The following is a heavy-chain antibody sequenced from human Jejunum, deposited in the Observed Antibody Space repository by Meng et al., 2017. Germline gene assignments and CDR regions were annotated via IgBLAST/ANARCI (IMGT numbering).Heavy chain of an antibody. V-gene: IGHV4-30-2*01. CDR2: IYNTGSP. D-gene: IGHD2-2*03. CDR3: ARMDSAFHYFDY. J-gene: IGHJ4*02. CDR1: GGSINSDGYT. Sequence: HPQLQKSGSGLVKHSLNLSLTCAVSGGSINSDGYTWSWIRQPPGKGLVWIGYIYNTGSPYYNPSLKSRLTISVDRSENQFSLKLSSVTAADTAVYYCARMDSAFHYFDYWGQGTLVTVSS.